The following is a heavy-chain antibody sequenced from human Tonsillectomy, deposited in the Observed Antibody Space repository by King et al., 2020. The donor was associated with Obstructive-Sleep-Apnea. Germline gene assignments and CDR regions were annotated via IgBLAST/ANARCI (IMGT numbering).Heavy chain of an antibody. CDR2: IYWDDDK. V-gene: IGHV2-5*02. Sequence: TLKESGPTLVRPTQTLTLTCTFSGFSLSTSGVGVGWIRQPPGKALEWLALIYWDDDKRYSPSLKSRLTITRDTSKNQLFLTMTNMDPVDTATYYCAHRPPLASYFDYWGQGTLVTVSS. J-gene: IGHJ4*02. CDR1: GFSLSTSGVG. CDR3: AHRPPLASYFDY.